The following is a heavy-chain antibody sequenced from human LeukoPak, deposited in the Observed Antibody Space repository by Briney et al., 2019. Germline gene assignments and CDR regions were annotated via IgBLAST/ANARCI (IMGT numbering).Heavy chain of an antibody. V-gene: IGHV3-23*01. CDR1: GFTFKFYA. J-gene: IGHJ3*02. Sequence: HSGGSLRLSCAGSGFTFKFYAMTWVRQAPGKGLEWVSGITGDASVTYDADSVKGRFNISRDNSENTLYLQLNSLRVEDTAVYYCAKAYSSSLYGDAFHIWSQGTKVTVSP. CDR3: AKAYSSSLYGDAFHI. D-gene: IGHD6-13*01. CDR2: ITGDASVT.